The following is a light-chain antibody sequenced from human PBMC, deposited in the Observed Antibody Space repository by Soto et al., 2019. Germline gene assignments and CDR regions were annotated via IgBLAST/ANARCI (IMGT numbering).Light chain of an antibody. CDR3: QQSYSTLSIT. Sequence: DIQMTQFPSSLSASVGDRVTITCRASESISRHLNWYQQKPGKAPKLLICAASSLQNGVPSRFSGSGSGTDFTLTISNLQPEDFATYYCQQSYSTLSITFGQGTRLEIK. CDR2: AAS. CDR1: ESISRH. V-gene: IGKV1-39*01. J-gene: IGKJ5*01.